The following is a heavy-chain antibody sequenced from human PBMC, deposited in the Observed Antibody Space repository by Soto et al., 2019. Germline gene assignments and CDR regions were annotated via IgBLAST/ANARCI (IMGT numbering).Heavy chain of an antibody. J-gene: IGHJ4*02. D-gene: IGHD3-16*01. V-gene: IGHV3-66*01. Sequence: PGGSLRLSCAASGFTVSSKYMSWVRQAPGKGLEWVSVVYSGGSTNNADSVKGRFTISRDNSKNTLFLQMESLRAEDTAVYYCAGGGTYTSAFFYWGQGTLVTVS. CDR2: VYSGGST. CDR3: AGGGTYTSAFFY. CDR1: GFTVSSKY.